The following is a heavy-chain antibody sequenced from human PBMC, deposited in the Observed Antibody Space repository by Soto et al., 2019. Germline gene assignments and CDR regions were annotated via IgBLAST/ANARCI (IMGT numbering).Heavy chain of an antibody. CDR3: ARGYSSGWYFNWFDP. D-gene: IGHD6-19*01. J-gene: IGHJ5*02. CDR2: IYYSGST. V-gene: IGHV4-61*01. Sequence: SETLSLTCTVSGGSVSSGSYYWSWIRQPPGKGLEWIGYIYYSGSTNYNPSLKSRVTISVDTSKNQFSLKLSSVTAADTAVYYCARGYSSGWYFNWFDPWGQGTLVTVSS. CDR1: GGSVSSGSYY.